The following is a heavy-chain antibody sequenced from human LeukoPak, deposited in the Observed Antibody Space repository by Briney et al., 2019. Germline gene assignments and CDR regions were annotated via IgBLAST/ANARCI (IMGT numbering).Heavy chain of an antibody. V-gene: IGHV3-33*01. Sequence: PGGSLRLSCAASGYTFSSYGMHWVRQAPGRGLEGVAYIWYDGSKKEYVDSVKGRFTISRDNPKNSLYLQMNSLRAEDTAVYYCARDQGSGGLWGQGTLVTVSS. D-gene: IGHD2-15*01. J-gene: IGHJ4*02. CDR3: ARDQGSGGL. CDR2: IWYDGSKK. CDR1: GYTFSSYG.